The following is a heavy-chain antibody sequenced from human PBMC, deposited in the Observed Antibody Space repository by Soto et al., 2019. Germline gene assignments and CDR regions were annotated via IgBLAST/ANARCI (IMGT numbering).Heavy chain of an antibody. J-gene: IGHJ4*02. CDR3: ASGMKPQDY. CDR1: GFSISSVFY. CDR2: IYHSGTT. Sequence: SETLSLTCNVSGFSISSVFYWGLVRQPPGKGLEWIGAIYHSGTTYFNPSLKSRVTMAIDTSKNQFSLSLASVAAADTAMYYCASGMKPQDYWGQGTSITVPS. D-gene: IGHD1-20*01. V-gene: IGHV4-38-2*02.